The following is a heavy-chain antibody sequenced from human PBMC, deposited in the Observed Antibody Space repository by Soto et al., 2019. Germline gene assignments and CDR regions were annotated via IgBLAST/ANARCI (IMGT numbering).Heavy chain of an antibody. J-gene: IGHJ4*02. Sequence: SETLSLTCTVSGGSIGSSSYHWGWIRQPPGKGLEWIGTIYYSGSTYYNPSLRSRVTISVDTSKNQFSLKLSSVIAADTAVYFCARRSGKFDSWGQGTLVTVSS. V-gene: IGHV4-39*01. CDR2: IYYSGST. CDR1: GGSIGSSSYH. CDR3: ARRSGKFDS. D-gene: IGHD6-13*01.